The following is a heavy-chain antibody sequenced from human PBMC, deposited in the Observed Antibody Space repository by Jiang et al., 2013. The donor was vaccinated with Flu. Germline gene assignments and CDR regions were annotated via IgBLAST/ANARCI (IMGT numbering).Heavy chain of an antibody. CDR1: GYTFSSYG. D-gene: IGHD1-26*01. V-gene: IGHV1-18*04. CDR3: ARDGGSYFYY. J-gene: IGHJ4*02. CDR2: ISANNGNT. Sequence: SGAEVKRPGATVKVSCEASGYTFSSYGITWVRQAPGQGLEWMGWISANNGNTNYAQNLQGRVTMTTDTSTTTAYMELRSLRSDDTAMYYCARDGGSYFYYWGQGTLVTVSS.